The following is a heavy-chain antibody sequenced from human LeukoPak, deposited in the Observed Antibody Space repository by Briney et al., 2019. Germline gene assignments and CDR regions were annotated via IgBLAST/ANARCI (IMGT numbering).Heavy chain of an antibody. D-gene: IGHD5/OR15-5a*01. J-gene: IGHJ4*02. CDR2: IYATGNT. Sequence: PGGSLRLSCAASGIAVSDTYMTWVRQAPGKGLEWISVIYATGNTYYADSVEGRFTISRDNSKNTVYLQMNSLRPEDTAVYYCVRENVILSEGDYFDYWGQGTLVAVSS. V-gene: IGHV3-66*01. CDR3: VRENVILSEGDYFDY. CDR1: GIAVSDTY.